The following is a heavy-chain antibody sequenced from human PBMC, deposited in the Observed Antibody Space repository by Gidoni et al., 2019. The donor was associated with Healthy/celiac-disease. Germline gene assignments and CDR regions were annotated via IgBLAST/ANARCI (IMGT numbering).Heavy chain of an antibody. Sequence: EVQLVESGGGLVQPGRSLRLSCAASGFTFDDYAMHWVRQAPGKGLEWVSGISWNSGSIGYADSVKGRFTISRDNAKNSLYLQMNSLRAEDTALYYCAKEPSHDQADYWGQGTLVTVSS. CDR2: ISWNSGSI. CDR1: GFTFDDYA. D-gene: IGHD3-3*01. V-gene: IGHV3-9*01. CDR3: AKEPSHDQADY. J-gene: IGHJ4*02.